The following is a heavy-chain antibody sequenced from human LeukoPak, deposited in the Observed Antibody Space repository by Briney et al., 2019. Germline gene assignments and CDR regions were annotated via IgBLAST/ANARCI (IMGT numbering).Heavy chain of an antibody. Sequence: GGPLRLSCAASGFTFSSYSMNWVRQAPGKGLEWVSSISSSSSYIYYADSVKGRFTISRDNAKSSLYLQMNSLRAEDTAVYYCARDLGYYDSSGPTYAFDIWGQGTMVTVSS. J-gene: IGHJ3*02. D-gene: IGHD3-22*01. CDR3: ARDLGYYDSSGPTYAFDI. V-gene: IGHV3-21*01. CDR1: GFTFSSYS. CDR2: ISSSSSYI.